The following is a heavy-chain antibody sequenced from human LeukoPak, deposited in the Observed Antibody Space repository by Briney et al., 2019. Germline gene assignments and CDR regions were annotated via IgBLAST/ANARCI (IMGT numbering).Heavy chain of an antibody. CDR2: ISPDGNLE. J-gene: IGHJ4*02. D-gene: IGHD1/OR15-1a*01. CDR3: AKINNNDDY. Sequence: GGSLRLSCAASGFTLTTFGIHWVRQAPGKGLEWVAAISPDGNLEYYTDSVKGRFIISRDNSKDMIYLQMSSLRGEDSALYYCAKINNNDDYWGQGTLVTVSS. V-gene: IGHV3-30*18. CDR1: GFTLTTFG.